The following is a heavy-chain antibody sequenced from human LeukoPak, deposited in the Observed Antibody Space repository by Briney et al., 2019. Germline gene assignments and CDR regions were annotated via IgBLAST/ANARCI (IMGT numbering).Heavy chain of an antibody. CDR2: IYYSGST. V-gene: IGHV4-59*08. D-gene: IGHD3-9*01. CDR1: GGSISSYY. CDR3: ARSGLRYFDWFLDY. Sequence: SETLSLTCTVSGGSISSYYWSWIRQPPGKRLEWIGYIYYSGSTNYNPSLKSRVTISVDTSKNQFSLKLSSVTAADTAVYYCARSGLRYFDWFLDYWGQGTLVTVSS. J-gene: IGHJ4*02.